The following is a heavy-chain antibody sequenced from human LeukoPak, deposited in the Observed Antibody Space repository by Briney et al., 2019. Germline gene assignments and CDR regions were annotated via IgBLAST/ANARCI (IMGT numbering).Heavy chain of an antibody. CDR3: AREGSSWSDYFDY. CDR1: SGSISSYY. J-gene: IGHJ4*02. Sequence: SETLSLTCTVSSGSISSYYWNWIRQPLGKGLEWIAYIHDSGSTNYNPSLKSRVTMSVDTSKNQFSLKLSSVTAADTAVYYCAREGSSWSDYFDYWGQGTLVTVSS. D-gene: IGHD6-13*01. V-gene: IGHV4-59*12. CDR2: IHDSGST.